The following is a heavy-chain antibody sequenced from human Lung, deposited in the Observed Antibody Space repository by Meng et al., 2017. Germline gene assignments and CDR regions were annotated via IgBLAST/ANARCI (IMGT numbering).Heavy chain of an antibody. CDR3: ARESGYFEY. V-gene: IGHV3-74*03. J-gene: IGHJ4*02. CDR1: GFTFRSYW. Sequence: VRLVESGGGPVQPGGSLRLSCAASGFTFRSYWMHWVRQAPGKGLVWVSRIRGDGGSIVYADSVKGRFTISRDNAKNTLFLQMNSLRAEDTAVYYCARESGYFEYWGQGILVTVSS. CDR2: IRGDGGSI.